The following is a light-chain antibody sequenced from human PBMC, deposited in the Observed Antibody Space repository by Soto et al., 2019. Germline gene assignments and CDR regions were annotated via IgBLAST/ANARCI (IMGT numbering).Light chain of an antibody. CDR2: KAS. J-gene: IGKJ1*01. CDR1: QSISTW. Sequence: DIQMTQSPSTLSASVGDRVTITCRASQSISTWLAWYQQKPGKAPKLLIYKASSLESGVPSRFSGSGTGTEFTLTISSLQPDDFATYYCQRYQSYWTFGQGTKVEIK. CDR3: QRYQSYWT. V-gene: IGKV1-5*03.